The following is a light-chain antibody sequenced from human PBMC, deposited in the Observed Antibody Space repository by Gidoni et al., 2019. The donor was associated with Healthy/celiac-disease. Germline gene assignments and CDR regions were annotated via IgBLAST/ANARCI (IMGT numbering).Light chain of an antibody. CDR1: QSVLYSSNNKNY. V-gene: IGKV4-1*01. J-gene: IGKJ3*01. CDR2: WAS. CDR3: QQYHSTPFT. Sequence: DIVMTQSPDSLAVSLGERATINCKSSQSVLYSSNNKNYLAWYQQKPGQPPKLRIYWASTRESGVPDRFTGSGSGTDFTLTISSLQAEDVAVYYCQQYHSTPFTFGPGTKVDIK.